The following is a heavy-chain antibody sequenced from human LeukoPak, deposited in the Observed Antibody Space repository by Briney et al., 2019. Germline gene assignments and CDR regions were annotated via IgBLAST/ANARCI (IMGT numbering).Heavy chain of an antibody. CDR2: FNTDGTTT. CDR3: TRDYTGDSCFSGPGY. Sequence: PGGSLRLSCAASGFTFSSYWMYWVRRVPGKGLVSVSRFNTDGTTTNYADSVQGRFTVSRDNAKSTLYLQMNSLRAEDTAVYFCTRDYTGDSCFSGPGYWGQGTQVTVSS. CDR1: GFTFSSYW. J-gene: IGHJ4*02. V-gene: IGHV3-74*01. D-gene: IGHD2-15*01.